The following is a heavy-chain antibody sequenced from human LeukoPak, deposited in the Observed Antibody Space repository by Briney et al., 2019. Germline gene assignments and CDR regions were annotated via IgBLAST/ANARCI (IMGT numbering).Heavy chain of an antibody. CDR3: ARGSVQLWLRDTYYYMDV. CDR2: INWNGRIT. CDR1: GFTFDDYA. J-gene: IGHJ6*03. D-gene: IGHD5-18*01. V-gene: IGHV3-20*04. Sequence: PGGSLRLSCAASGFTFDDYAINWVRQVPGRGLEWVSGINWNGRITEYADSVKDRFTISRQKAKNSLYLYMNNLGGEDTALYFCARGSVQLWLRDTYYYMDVWGKGTTVTVSS.